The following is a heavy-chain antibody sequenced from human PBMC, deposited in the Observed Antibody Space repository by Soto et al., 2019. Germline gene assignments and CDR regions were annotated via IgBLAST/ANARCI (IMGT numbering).Heavy chain of an antibody. CDR3: ASDSRSGYYLEF. J-gene: IGHJ4*02. V-gene: IGHV4-30-2*01. CDR2: IYHSGGT. CDR1: GDSISNGGYS. Sequence: QLQLQESGSGLVKPSQTLSLTCAVSGDSISNGGYSWNWIRQPPGKGLEWIGYIYHSGGTDYNPSLKSRVTITVDSSNNQFSLKLSSVTAADTAVYYCASDSRSGYYLEFWGQGTLVTVSS. D-gene: IGHD3-22*01.